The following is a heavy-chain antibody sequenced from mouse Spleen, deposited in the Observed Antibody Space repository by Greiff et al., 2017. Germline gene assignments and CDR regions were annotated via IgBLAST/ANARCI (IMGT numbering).Heavy chain of an antibody. CDR3: ARPYYYYGSSSWFAY. CDR2: INPNYGTT. Sequence: QLQQSGPELVKPGASVKISGKASGYPFTDYNMNWVKQSTGKSREWIGVINPNYGTTSYNQKFKGKATLTVDQSSSTAYMQLNSLTSEHSAVYYCARPYYYYGSSSWFAYWGQGTLVTVSA. D-gene: IGHD1-1*01. V-gene: IGHV1-39*01. CDR1: GYPFTDYN. J-gene: IGHJ3*01.